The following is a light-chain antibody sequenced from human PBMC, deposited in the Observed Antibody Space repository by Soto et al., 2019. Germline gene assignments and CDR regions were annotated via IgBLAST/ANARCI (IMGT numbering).Light chain of an antibody. V-gene: IGKV3-20*01. CDR2: DAS. CDR1: QSVRSDY. CDR3: QQYGSSPIT. Sequence: EIVLTQSPDTLSLSPGQRATLSCRASQSVRSDYFAWYQQKAGQAPRLLIYDASSRATGIPDRFSGSGSGTDFTLTISRLEPEDFAMYYCQQYGSSPITFGQGTRLEIK. J-gene: IGKJ5*01.